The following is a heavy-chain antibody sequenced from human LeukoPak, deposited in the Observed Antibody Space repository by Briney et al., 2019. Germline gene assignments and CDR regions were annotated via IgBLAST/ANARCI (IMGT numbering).Heavy chain of an antibody. D-gene: IGHD5-18*01. Sequence: SETLSLTCTVSGGSISSYYWSWIRQPPGKGLEWIGYIYYGGSTNYNPSLKSRVTISVDTSKNQFSLKLSSVTAADTAVYYCARQYSYGRNFDYWGQGTLVTVSS. J-gene: IGHJ4*02. CDR2: IYYGGST. CDR3: ARQYSYGRNFDY. CDR1: GGSISSYY. V-gene: IGHV4-59*08.